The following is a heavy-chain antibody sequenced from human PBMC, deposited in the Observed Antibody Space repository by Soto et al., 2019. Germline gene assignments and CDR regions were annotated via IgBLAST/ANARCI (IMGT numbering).Heavy chain of an antibody. D-gene: IGHD3-3*01. V-gene: IGHV3-30*18. CDR1: GFTFSSYG. Sequence: GGSLRLSCAASGFTFSSYGMHWVRQAPGKGLEWVAVISYDGSNKYYADSVKGRFTISRDNSKNTLYLQMNSLRAEDTAVYYCAKGRPYYDFSSGYPPFGMDVWGQGTTVTVSS. CDR2: ISYDGSNK. CDR3: AKGRPYYDFSSGYPPFGMDV. J-gene: IGHJ6*02.